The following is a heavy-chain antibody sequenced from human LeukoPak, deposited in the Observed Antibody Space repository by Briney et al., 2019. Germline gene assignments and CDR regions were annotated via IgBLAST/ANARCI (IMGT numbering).Heavy chain of an antibody. CDR1: GFRFSSYA. J-gene: IGHJ4*02. CDR2: ISDSGGAT. Sequence: GGSLRLSCAASGFRFSSYAMTWVRQVPGKGREGVSTISDSGGATFYADSVKGRFTISRDNSKNTLYLQMNSLRVDDTAVYYCAKDSYMITFGGRGQGTLVTVSS. CDR3: AKDSYMITFGG. V-gene: IGHV3-23*01. D-gene: IGHD3-16*01.